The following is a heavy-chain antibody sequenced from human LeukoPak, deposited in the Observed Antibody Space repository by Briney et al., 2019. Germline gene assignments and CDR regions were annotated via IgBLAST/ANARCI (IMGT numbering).Heavy chain of an antibody. Sequence: GGSLRLSCAASGFTFSRYSMNWVRQAPGKGLEWISYISSGSDTIDYADSVKGRFTISRDNARNSLYVQMNSLRADDTAVYYCARGVAAAGYYYYGMDVWGQGPTVTVSS. D-gene: IGHD6-13*01. CDR1: GFTFSRYS. V-gene: IGHV3-48*01. CDR3: ARGVAAAGYYYYGMDV. J-gene: IGHJ6*02. CDR2: ISSGSDTI.